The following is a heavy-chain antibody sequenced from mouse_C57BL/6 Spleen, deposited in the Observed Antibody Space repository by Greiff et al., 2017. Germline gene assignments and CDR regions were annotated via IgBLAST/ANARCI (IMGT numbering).Heavy chain of an antibody. CDR1: GSTFTSYW. CDR3: ARQTTAQFMDY. J-gene: IGHJ4*01. D-gene: IGHD3-2*02. Sequence: VQLQQSGAELAKPGASVKLSCKASGSTFTSYWMHWVKQRPGQGLEWIGYINPSSGYTKYNQKFKDKATLTADKSSSTAYMQLSSLRYEDSAVYYCARQTTAQFMDYWGQGTSVTVSA. CDR2: INPSSGYT. V-gene: IGHV1-7*01.